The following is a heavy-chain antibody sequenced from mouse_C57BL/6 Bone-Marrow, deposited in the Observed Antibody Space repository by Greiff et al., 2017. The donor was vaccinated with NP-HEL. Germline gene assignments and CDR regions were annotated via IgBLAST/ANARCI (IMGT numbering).Heavy chain of an antibody. CDR1: GYAFSSYW. CDR2: IYPGDGDT. V-gene: IGHV1-80*01. J-gene: IGHJ2*01. Sequence: VQLQQSGAELVKPGASVKISCKASGYAFSSYWMNWVKQRPGKGLEWIGQIYPGDGDTNYNGKFKGKATLTADKSSSTAYMQLSSLTSEDSAVYFCASSSYSNYVGYWGQGTTLTVSS. D-gene: IGHD2-5*01. CDR3: ASSSYSNYVGY.